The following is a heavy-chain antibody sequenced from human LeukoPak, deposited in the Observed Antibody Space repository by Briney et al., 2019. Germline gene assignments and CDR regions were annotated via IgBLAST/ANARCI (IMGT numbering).Heavy chain of an antibody. CDR3: ARGPYSGSYYSYY. D-gene: IGHD1-26*01. J-gene: IGHJ4*02. CDR1: GGSISSGGYY. V-gene: IGHV4-31*03. CDR2: IYYSGST. Sequence: SETLSLTCTVSGGSISSGGYYWSWIRQHPGKGLEWIGYIYYSGSTYYNPSLKSRVTISVDTSKNQFSLKLSSVTAADTAVYYCARGPYSGSYYSYYWGQGTLVTVSS.